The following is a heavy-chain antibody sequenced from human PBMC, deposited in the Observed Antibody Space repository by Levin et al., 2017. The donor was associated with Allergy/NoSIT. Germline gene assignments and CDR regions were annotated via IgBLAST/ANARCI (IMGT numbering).Heavy chain of an antibody. D-gene: IGHD3-9*01. J-gene: IGHJ4*02. V-gene: IGHV3-30*18. CDR1: GFTFSSYG. CDR2: ISYDGSNK. Sequence: GESLKISCAASGFTFSSYGMHWVRQAPGKGLEWVAVISYDGSNKYYADSVKGRFTISRDNSKNTLYLQMNSLRAEDTAVYYCAKGHPALRYFDWLSPDYWGQGTLVTVSS. CDR3: AKGHPALRYFDWLSPDY.